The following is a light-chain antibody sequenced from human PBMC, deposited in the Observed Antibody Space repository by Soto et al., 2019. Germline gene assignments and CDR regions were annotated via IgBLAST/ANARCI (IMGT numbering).Light chain of an antibody. V-gene: IGKV3-15*01. CDR3: QQYNNWPPLT. CDR1: QSINNN. CDR2: GAS. J-gene: IGKJ5*01. Sequence: EIVLTQSPATLSVSPGERATLSCRASQSINNNYLAWYQQKPGQAPRLLIYGASTRATGIPARFSGSGSGTEFTLTISSLQSEDFSVYYCQQYNNWPPLTFGQGTRLEIK.